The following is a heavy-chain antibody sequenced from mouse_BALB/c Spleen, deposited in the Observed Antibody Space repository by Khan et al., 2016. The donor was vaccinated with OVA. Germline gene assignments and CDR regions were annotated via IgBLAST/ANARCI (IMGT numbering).Heavy chain of an antibody. CDR1: GYSITSGYF. V-gene: IGHV3-6*02. CDR2: IRYDGDS. J-gene: IGHJ3*01. Sequence: EVQLQESGPGLVKPSQSLSLTCSVTGYSITSGYFWNWIRQFPGNNLEWMGYIRYDGDSNYNPSLKSRISITRDTSKNQFFLQLNSVTPEDTATYYCARGGSSGPAWFADWGQGTLVTVST. CDR3: ARGGSSGPAWFAD. D-gene: IGHD3-1*01.